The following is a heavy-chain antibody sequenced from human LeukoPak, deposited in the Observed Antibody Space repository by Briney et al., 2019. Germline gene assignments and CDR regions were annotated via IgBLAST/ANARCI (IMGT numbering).Heavy chain of an antibody. V-gene: IGHV3-23*01. CDR2: ISGSGGST. J-gene: IGHJ4*02. D-gene: IGHD3-10*01. CDR1: GFTFSSYA. CDR3: AKDPSMVRGVGYFDY. Sequence: GGSLRLSCAASGFTFSSYAMSWVRQAPGKGLEWVSAISGSGGSTYYADSVKGRFTISRDNSKNTLYLQMNSLRAEDTAVYYCAKDPSMVRGVGYFDYWGQGTLVTVSS.